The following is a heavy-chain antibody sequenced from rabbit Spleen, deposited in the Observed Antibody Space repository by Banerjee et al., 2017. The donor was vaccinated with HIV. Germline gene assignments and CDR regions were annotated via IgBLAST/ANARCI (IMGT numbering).Heavy chain of an antibody. CDR2: IVTNS. V-gene: IGHV1S40*01. Sequence: QSLEESGGDLVKPGASQTLTCTASGFDFSSYGISWVRQAPGKGLEWIAYIVTNSYYASWAKGRFTISKTSSTTVTLQMTSLTAADTATYFCARWTGSTYYSLWGPGTLVTVS. D-gene: IGHD8-1*01. CDR1: GFDFSSYG. J-gene: IGHJ4*01. CDR3: ARWTGSTYYSL.